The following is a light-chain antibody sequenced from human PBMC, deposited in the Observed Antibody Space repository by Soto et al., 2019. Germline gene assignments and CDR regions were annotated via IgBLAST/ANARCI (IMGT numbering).Light chain of an antibody. J-gene: IGLJ2*01. Sequence: QSALTQPPSASGSPGQSVTISCTGTSSDVGGYNYVSWYQQHPGKAPKLIIQEVSKRPSGVPDRFSGSKSGNTASLTVSGRQAEDEADYYCSSYGGSNNLVFGGGTKLTVL. CDR3: SSYGGSNNLV. V-gene: IGLV2-8*01. CDR2: EVS. CDR1: SSDVGGYNY.